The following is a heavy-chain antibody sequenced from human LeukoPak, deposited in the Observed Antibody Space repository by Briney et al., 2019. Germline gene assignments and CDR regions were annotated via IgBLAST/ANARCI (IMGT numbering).Heavy chain of an antibody. CDR1: ELTYG. CDR2: ISSSGSNT. D-gene: IGHD3-16*01. J-gene: IGHJ5*02. CDR3: ARGSGGGGNWFDP. Sequence: SGGSLRLSCTASELTYGMNWVRQAPGTGLECVSSISSSGSNTYYADSVKGRFTISRDNAKNSLYLQMNSLRAEDTAVYSCARGSGGGGNWFDPWGQGTLVTVSS. V-gene: IGHV3-21*01.